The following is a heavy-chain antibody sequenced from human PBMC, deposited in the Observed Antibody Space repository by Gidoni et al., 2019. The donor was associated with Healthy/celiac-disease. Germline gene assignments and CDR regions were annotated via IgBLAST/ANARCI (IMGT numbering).Heavy chain of an antibody. CDR2: IWYDGSNK. CDR1: GFTFSSYG. V-gene: IGHV3-33*01. CDR3: ARDVTWGIDGMDV. Sequence: QVQLVEYGGGVVKPGRSLRLSCAASGFTFSSYGMHWVRQAPGKGLEWVAVIWYDGSNKYYADSVKGRFTISRDNSKNTLYLQMNSLRAEDTAVYYCARDVTWGIDGMDVWGQGTTVTVSS. D-gene: IGHD7-27*01. J-gene: IGHJ6*02.